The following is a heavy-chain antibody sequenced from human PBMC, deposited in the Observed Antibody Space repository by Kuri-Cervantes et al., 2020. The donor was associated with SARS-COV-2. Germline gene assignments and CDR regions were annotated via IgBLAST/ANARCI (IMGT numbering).Heavy chain of an antibody. J-gene: IGHJ4*02. CDR1: GFTFSSYS. V-gene: IGHV3-21*01. Sequence: GESLKISCAASGFTFSSYSMNWVRQAPGKGLEWVSSISSSSSYIYYADSVKGRFTISRDNAKNSLYLQMNSLRAEDTAVYYCARGAYSGYEGGAYWGQGTLGTVSS. D-gene: IGHD5-12*01. CDR2: ISSSSSYI. CDR3: ARGAYSGYEGGAY.